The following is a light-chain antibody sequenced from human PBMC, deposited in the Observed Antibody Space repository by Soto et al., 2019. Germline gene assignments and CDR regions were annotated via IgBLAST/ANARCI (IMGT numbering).Light chain of an antibody. CDR2: GAS. CDR1: QSVSSN. CDR3: QQYNNWPPGT. Sequence: EIVMTQSPATLSVSPGERATLSCRASQSVSSNLAWYQQKPGQTPRLRIYGASTSATGIPARFSGSGSGTEFTLANSGLQSEDFAVYYCQQYNNWPPGTFGQGTRLEIK. J-gene: IGKJ5*01. V-gene: IGKV3-15*01.